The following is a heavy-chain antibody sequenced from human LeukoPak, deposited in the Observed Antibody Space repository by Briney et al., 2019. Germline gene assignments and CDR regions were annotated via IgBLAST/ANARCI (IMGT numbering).Heavy chain of an antibody. V-gene: IGHV3-30*18. J-gene: IGHJ4*02. D-gene: IGHD6-25*01. CDR2: ISYDGSNK. CDR1: GFTFSSYG. Sequence: SGGSLRLSCAASGFTFSSYGMHWVRQAPGKGLEWVAVISYDGSNKYYADSVKGRFTISRDNSKNTLYLQMNSLRAEDTAVYYCAKAGGDIAALFGYWGQGTLVTGSS. CDR3: AKAGGDIAALFGY.